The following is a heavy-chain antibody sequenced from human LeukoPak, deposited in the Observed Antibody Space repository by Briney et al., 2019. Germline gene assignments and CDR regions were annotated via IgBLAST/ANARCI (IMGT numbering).Heavy chain of an antibody. CDR3: ARISSSNWYNERGAFDV. D-gene: IGHD6-13*01. CDR2: VYYTGST. Sequence: ETLSLTCTVSGGSVSSYYWSWVRQPPGKGLEWIGFVYYTGSTNYSPSLKSRVTISVDTSKNQFSLKLRSVTAADTAVYYCARISSSNWYNERGAFDVWGQGTMVTVSS. V-gene: IGHV4-59*02. J-gene: IGHJ3*01. CDR1: GGSVSSYY.